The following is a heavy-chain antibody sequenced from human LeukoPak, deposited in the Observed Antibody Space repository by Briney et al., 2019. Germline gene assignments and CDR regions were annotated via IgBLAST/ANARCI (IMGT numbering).Heavy chain of an antibody. V-gene: IGHV1-58*02. J-gene: IGHJ4*02. Sequence: GASVKVSCKASGFTFTSSAMQWVRQARGQRLEWIRWIVVGSGNTNYAQKFQERVTITRDMSTSTAYMELSSLRSEDTAVYYCAADRENSGSSSFDYWGQGTLVTVSS. D-gene: IGHD1-26*01. CDR2: IVVGSGNT. CDR3: AADRENSGSSSFDY. CDR1: GFTFTSSA.